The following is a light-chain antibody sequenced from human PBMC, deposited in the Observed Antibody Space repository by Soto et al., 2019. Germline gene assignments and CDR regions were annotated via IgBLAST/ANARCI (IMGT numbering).Light chain of an antibody. J-gene: IGLJ2*01. Sequence: QSALTQPPSASGSPGQSVTISCTGTSSDVGSYNLVSWYQQHPGKAPKLMIYEVNKRPSGVPDRFSGSKSGNTASLSVSGLQAEDEADYYCSSWACSNIVVFGGGTKLTVL. CDR2: EVN. CDR3: SSWACSNIVV. CDR1: SSDVGSYNL. V-gene: IGLV2-8*01.